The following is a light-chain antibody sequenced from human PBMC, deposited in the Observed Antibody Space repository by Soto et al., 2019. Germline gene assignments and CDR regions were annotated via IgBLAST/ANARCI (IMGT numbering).Light chain of an antibody. CDR2: WAS. CDR3: QQYYGIPLM. J-gene: IGKJ1*01. CDR1: QSILYSSNNRNH. Sequence: DIVMTQSPDSLAVSLGERATINCKSSQSILYSSNNRNHLAWYQQKPGQPPKLLIYWASTRELGVPARFSGSGSGTDFTLTISSLQAEDVAVYYCQQYYGIPLMFGQGTRVEIK. V-gene: IGKV4-1*01.